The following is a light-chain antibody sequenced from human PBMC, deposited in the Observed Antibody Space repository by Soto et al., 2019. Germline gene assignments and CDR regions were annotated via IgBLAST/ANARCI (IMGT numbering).Light chain of an antibody. J-gene: IGKJ4*01. V-gene: IGKV3-11*01. Sequence: EVVLTQSPATLSSSPGESVTLSCRASQNIDTYLAWYQQRPGQAPRLLIYDASYRAVGIPSRFSGSGSGTDFNLTISSLEPADFAIYHCQQRRNWHLTFGGGTKVEI. CDR2: DAS. CDR3: QQRRNWHLT. CDR1: QNIDTY.